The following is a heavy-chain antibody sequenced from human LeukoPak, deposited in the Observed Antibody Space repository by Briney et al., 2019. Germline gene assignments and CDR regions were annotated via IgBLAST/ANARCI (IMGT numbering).Heavy chain of an antibody. Sequence: ASVKVSCKASGYTFTGHYLHWVRQAPGRGLEWVGWINPNSGGTNYAQKFQGRVTMTSDTSISTAYMELSRLRSDDTAVYYCVRGIDTIFGVVIRSWFDPWGQGTLVTVSS. CDR2: INPNSGGT. J-gene: IGHJ5*02. V-gene: IGHV1-2*02. D-gene: IGHD3-3*01. CDR3: VRGIDTIFGVVIRSWFDP. CDR1: GYTFTGHY.